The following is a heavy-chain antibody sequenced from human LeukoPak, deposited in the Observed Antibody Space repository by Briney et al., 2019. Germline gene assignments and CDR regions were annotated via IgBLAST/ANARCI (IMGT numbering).Heavy chain of an antibody. V-gene: IGHV1-18*01. CDR3: ARDAIAAAASNWFDP. Sequence: ASVKVSCKASGGTFSSYAISWVRQAPGQGLEWMGWISAYNGNTNYAQKLQGRVTMTTDTSTSTAYMELRSLRSDDTAAYYCARDAIAAAASNWFDPWGQGTLVTVSS. CDR2: ISAYNGNT. CDR1: GGTFSSYA. J-gene: IGHJ5*02. D-gene: IGHD6-13*01.